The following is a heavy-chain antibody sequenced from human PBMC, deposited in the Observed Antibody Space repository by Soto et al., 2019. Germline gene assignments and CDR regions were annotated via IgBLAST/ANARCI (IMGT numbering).Heavy chain of an antibody. D-gene: IGHD6-19*01. J-gene: IGHJ6*02. CDR2: ISGSGGST. CDR3: AKDPRRKIHIAVARDYYYYGMDV. Sequence: GESLKISCAASGFTFSSYARSWVRQAPGKGLEWVSAISGSGGSTYYADSVKGRFTISRDNSKNTLYLQMNSLRAEDTAVYYCAKDPRRKIHIAVARDYYYYGMDVWGQGTTVTVSS. V-gene: IGHV3-23*01. CDR1: GFTFSSYA.